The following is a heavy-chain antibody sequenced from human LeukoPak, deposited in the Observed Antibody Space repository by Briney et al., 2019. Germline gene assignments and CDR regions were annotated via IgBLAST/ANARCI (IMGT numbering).Heavy chain of an antibody. D-gene: IGHD5-24*01. CDR3: AKVRRDGYNHFDY. CDR1: GFPFSSYG. J-gene: IGHJ4*02. Sequence: GGSLRLSCAASGFPFSSYGMHWVRQATGKGLEWVAFIRYDGSNKYYADSVKGRLTISRDNSKNTLYLQMNSLRAEDTAVYYCAKVRRDGYNHFDYWGQGTLVTVSS. V-gene: IGHV3-30*02. CDR2: IRYDGSNK.